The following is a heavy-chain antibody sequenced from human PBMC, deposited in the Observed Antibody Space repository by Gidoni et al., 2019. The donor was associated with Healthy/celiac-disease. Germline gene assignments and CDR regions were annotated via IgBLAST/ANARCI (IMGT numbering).Heavy chain of an antibody. V-gene: IGHV1-69*08. CDR3: AREWGDMVRGVIMKSNWFDP. Sequence: QVQLVQSGAEVKKPGSSVKVSCKASGGTFSSYTISWVRQAPGQGLEWMGRIIPILGIANYEQKFQGRVTITADKSTSTAYMELSSLRSEDTAVYYCAREWGDMVRGVIMKSNWFDPWGQGTLVTVSS. J-gene: IGHJ5*02. CDR2: IIPILGIA. CDR1: GGTFSSYT. D-gene: IGHD3-10*01.